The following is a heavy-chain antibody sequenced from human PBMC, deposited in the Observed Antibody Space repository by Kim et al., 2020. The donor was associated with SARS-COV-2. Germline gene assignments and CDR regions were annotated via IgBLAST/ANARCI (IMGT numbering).Heavy chain of an antibody. J-gene: IGHJ4*02. CDR1: GFTFSSYG. D-gene: IGHD5-18*01. CDR3: ARDVGVYSYLDW. V-gene: IGHV3-33*08. CDR2: IWDDGSST. Sequence: GGSLRLSCAASGFTFSSYGMNWVRQAPGKGLEWVSVIWDDGSSTYYADSVKGRFTISRDNPKNTLYLQMNSLRAEDTAVYYCARDVGVYSYLDWWGQGTLVTVSS.